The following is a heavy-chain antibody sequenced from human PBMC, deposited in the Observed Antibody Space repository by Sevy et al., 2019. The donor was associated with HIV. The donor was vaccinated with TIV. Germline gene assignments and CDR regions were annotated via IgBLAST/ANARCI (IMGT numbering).Heavy chain of an antibody. CDR2: IKQDGSEK. J-gene: IGHJ3*02. V-gene: IGHV3-7*03. CDR3: ARLAWLRDSDAFDI. Sequence: GGSLRLSCAASGFTFSSYWMSWVRQAPGKGLEWVANIKQDGSEKYYVDSVKGRFTISRDNAKNSLYLQMNSLRAEDTAVYYCARLAWLRDSDAFDIWGQGTMVTASS. D-gene: IGHD5-12*01. CDR1: GFTFSSYW.